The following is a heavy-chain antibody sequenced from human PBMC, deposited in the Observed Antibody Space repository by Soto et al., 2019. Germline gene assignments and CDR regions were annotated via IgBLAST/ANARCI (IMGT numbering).Heavy chain of an antibody. Sequence: SETLSLTCTVSGGSISSGGYSWSWIRQPPGKGLEWIGYIYNSGSTYYNPSLKSRVTISVDRSKNQFSLKLSSVNAADTAVYYCAGGIAARPLGYWGQGTLVTVSS. CDR2: IYNSGST. V-gene: IGHV4-30-2*01. CDR1: GGSISSGGYS. J-gene: IGHJ4*02. D-gene: IGHD6-6*01. CDR3: AGGIAARPLGY.